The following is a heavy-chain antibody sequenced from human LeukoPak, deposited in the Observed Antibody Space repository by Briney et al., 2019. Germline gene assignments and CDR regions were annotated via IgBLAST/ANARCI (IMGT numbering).Heavy chain of an antibody. CDR2: ISSSSSTM. D-gene: IGHD5-18*01. V-gene: IGHV3-48*01. CDR3: ARGFSFIDY. J-gene: IGHJ4*02. Sequence: TGGSLRLSCEASGFTLSTYSMNWVRQAPGKGLEWIPYISSSSSTMYYADSVKGRFTISRDNAKNSLFLQLNILRVDDTAVYYCARGFSFIDYWGQGTLVSVSS. CDR1: GFTLSTYS.